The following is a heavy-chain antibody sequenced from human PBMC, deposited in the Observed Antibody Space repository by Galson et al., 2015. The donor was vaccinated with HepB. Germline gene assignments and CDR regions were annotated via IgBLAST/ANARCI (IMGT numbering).Heavy chain of an antibody. CDR1: GFTFSSYA. Sequence: ALRLSCAASGFTFSSYAMSWVRQAPGKGLEWVSAISGSGGSTYYADSVKGRFTISRDNPKNTLYLQMNSLRAEDTAVYYCAKRVGATSQDYYFDYWGQGTLVTVSS. CDR2: ISGSGGST. J-gene: IGHJ4*02. D-gene: IGHD1-26*01. V-gene: IGHV3-23*01. CDR3: AKRVGATSQDYYFDY.